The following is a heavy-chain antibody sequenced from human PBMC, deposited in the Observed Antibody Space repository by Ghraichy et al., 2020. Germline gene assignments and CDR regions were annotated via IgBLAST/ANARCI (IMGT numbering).Heavy chain of an antibody. Sequence: GGSLRLSCAASGFTFSSYWMHWVRQAPGKGLVWVSRINSDGSSTSYADSVKGRFTISRDNAKNTLYLQMNSLRAEDTAVYYCARDYDFWSGYPLYYYYGMDVWGQGTTVTVSS. D-gene: IGHD3-3*01. V-gene: IGHV3-74*01. CDR1: GFTFSSYW. CDR3: ARDYDFWSGYPLYYYYGMDV. CDR2: INSDGSST. J-gene: IGHJ6*02.